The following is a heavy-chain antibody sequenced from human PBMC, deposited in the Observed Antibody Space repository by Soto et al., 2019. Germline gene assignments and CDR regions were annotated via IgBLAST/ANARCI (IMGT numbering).Heavy chain of an antibody. CDR1: GDSVSSNSAA. Sequence: SQTLSLTCAISGDSVSSNSAAWNWIRQSPSRGLEWLGRTYYRSKWYNDYAVSVKSRITINPDTSKNQFSLQLNSVTPEDTAVYYCARGGFDLSIAARPWWFDPWGQGTLVTVSS. V-gene: IGHV6-1*01. CDR2: TYYRSKWYN. J-gene: IGHJ5*02. CDR3: ARGGFDLSIAARPWWFDP. D-gene: IGHD6-6*01.